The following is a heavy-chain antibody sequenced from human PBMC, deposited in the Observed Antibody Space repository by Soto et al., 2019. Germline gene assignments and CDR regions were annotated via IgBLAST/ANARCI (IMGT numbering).Heavy chain of an antibody. CDR3: ARGGVSTRTFDY. Sequence: GESLKISCKGSGYNFAGYWIAWVRQMPGKGLELMGIIYPSDSDTRYRPSFQGRVTISADKSISSAYLQWSSLRASDTAMYYCARGGVSTRTFDYWGQGTPVTVSS. CDR1: GYNFAGYW. D-gene: IGHD3-3*01. CDR2: IYPSDSDT. V-gene: IGHV5-51*01. J-gene: IGHJ4*02.